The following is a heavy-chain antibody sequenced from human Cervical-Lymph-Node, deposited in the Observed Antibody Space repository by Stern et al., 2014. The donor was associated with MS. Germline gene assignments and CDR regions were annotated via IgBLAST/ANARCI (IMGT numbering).Heavy chain of an antibody. V-gene: IGHV4-4*02. CDR1: GGSISENNW. CDR3: ARVHSGYDWFDY. D-gene: IGHD5-12*01. J-gene: IGHJ4*02. CDR2: IYHSETT. Sequence: QLQLQESGPGLVKPSGTLSLTCAVSGGSISENNWWGWVRQPPGKGLEWIGDIYHSETTNYHSSLQSRVTISIDNSKNHFPRELVSVTAADTAVYFCARVHSGYDWFDYWGQGTLVTVSS.